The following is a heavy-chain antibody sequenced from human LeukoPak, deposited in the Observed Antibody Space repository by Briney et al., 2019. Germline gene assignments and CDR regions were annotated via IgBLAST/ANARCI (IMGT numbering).Heavy chain of an antibody. V-gene: IGHV3-23*01. D-gene: IGHD2-2*02. CDR3: ARDHGYQLLYDPDAFDI. CDR2: ISGSGGST. J-gene: IGHJ3*02. CDR1: GFTFSSYA. Sequence: AGGSLRLSCAASGFTFSSYAMSWVRQAPGKGLEWVSAISGSGGSTYYADSVKGRFTISRDNSKNTLYLQMNSLRAEDTAVYYCARDHGYQLLYDPDAFDIWGQGTMVTVSS.